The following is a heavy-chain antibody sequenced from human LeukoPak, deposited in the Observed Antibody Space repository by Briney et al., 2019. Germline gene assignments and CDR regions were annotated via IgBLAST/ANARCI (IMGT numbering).Heavy chain of an antibody. J-gene: IGHJ4*02. CDR3: ARDIDPGHFDY. CDR1: GYSISSGHY. Sequence: SETLSLTCAVSGYSISSGHYWGWIRQPPGKGLEWIGSIDHSGTTYYNPSLKSRVSISVDMSKNQFSLNLSSVTAADTAVYYCARDIDPGHFDYWGQGTLVTVSS. D-gene: IGHD3-16*02. CDR2: IDHSGTT. V-gene: IGHV4-38-2*02.